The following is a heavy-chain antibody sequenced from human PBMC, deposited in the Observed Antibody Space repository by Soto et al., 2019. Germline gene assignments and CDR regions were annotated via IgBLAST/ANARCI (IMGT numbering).Heavy chain of an antibody. CDR3: LYWAWRGGFDY. CDR1: GFTFSSYW. D-gene: IGHD2-15*01. CDR2: INSDGSST. V-gene: IGHV3-74*01. Sequence: GGSLRLSCAASGFTFSSYWMHWVRQAPGKGLVWVSRINSDGSSTSYADSVKGRFTISRDNAKNTLYLQMNSLRAEDTAVYYCLYWAWRGGFDYWGQGTLVTVSS. J-gene: IGHJ4*02.